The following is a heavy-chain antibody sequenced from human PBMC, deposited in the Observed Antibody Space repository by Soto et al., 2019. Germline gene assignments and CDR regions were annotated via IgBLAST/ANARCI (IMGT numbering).Heavy chain of an antibody. CDR1: GFTFSSYA. CDR2: ISGSGGST. V-gene: IGHV3-23*01. J-gene: IGHJ3*01. CDR3: AKSRGIYYDSSGYYLAL. Sequence: GGSLRLSCAASGFTFSSYAMSWVRQAPGKGLEWVSAISGSGGSTYYADSVKGRFTISRDNSKNTLYLQMNSLGAEDTAVYYCAKSRGIYYDSSGYYLALWGQGTMVTVSS. D-gene: IGHD3-22*01.